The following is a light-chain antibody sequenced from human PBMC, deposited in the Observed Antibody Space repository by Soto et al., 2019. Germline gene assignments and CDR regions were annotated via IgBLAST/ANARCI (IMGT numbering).Light chain of an antibody. CDR3: QQYYSYPF. CDR2: AAS. J-gene: IGKJ3*01. CDR1: QGISSY. Sequence: AIRMTQSPSSSSASTGDIVNIIFRASQGISSYLAWYQQKPGKAPKLLIYAASTLKSGVPSRFSGSGSGTDFTLTISCLQSEDFATYYCQQYYSYPFFGPGTKVDIK. V-gene: IGKV1-8*01.